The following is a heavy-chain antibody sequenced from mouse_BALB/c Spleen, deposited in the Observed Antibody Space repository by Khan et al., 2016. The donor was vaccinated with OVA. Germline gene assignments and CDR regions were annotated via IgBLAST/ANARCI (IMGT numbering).Heavy chain of an antibody. Sequence: QVQLKQSGPGLVQPSQSLSITCTVSGFSLSSYGVQWVRQSPGQGLEWLGVIWSGGTTDYSAAFISRLSISKDNSKSQVFFKMNSLQANDTAIDYCARRGDGYYGIAYWGQGTLVTVSA. D-gene: IGHD2-3*01. V-gene: IGHV2-2*02. CDR2: IWSGGTT. CDR3: ARRGDGYYGIAY. CDR1: GFSLSSYG. J-gene: IGHJ3*01.